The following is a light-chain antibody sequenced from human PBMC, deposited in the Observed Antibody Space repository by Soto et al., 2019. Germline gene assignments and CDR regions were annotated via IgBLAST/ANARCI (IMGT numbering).Light chain of an antibody. CDR2: KAS. Sequence: DIQMTQSPSTLSASVGDRVTITCRASQSISSWLAWYQQKPGKAPNLLIYKASSLESGVPSRFSGRGSGTEFTLTISSLQPDDFAIYYCQQYNSYWTFGQGTKVEIK. CDR1: QSISSW. CDR3: QQYNSYWT. J-gene: IGKJ1*01. V-gene: IGKV1-5*03.